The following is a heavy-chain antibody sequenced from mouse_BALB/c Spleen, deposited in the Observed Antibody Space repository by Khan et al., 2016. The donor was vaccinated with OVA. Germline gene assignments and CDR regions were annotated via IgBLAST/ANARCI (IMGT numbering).Heavy chain of an antibody. Sequence: VQLKESGPGLVKPSQSLSLTCTVTGYSITSEFAWNWIRQFPGNKLEWMGYISYSGNTRYNPYLKSLISITRDTSRNQFFLQLNSVTTEDTATDYCERTDYYDYDPFAYWGQGTLVTVSA. D-gene: IGHD2-4*01. CDR2: ISYSGNT. J-gene: IGHJ3*01. CDR1: GYSITSEFA. V-gene: IGHV3-2*02. CDR3: ERTDYYDYDPFAY.